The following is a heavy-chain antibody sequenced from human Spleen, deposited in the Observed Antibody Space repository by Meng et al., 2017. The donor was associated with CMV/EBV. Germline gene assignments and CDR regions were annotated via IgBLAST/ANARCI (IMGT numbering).Heavy chain of an antibody. CDR3: AKDPYISVVVPDGTEDY. D-gene: IGHD2-2*01. CDR1: GFRFRAYG. CDR2: IRWDGSDK. Sequence: GESLKISCAASGFRFRAYGMHWVRQAPGKGLEWVAFIRWDGSDKYYVDSVKGRFTISRGNSKNTLYLRMNILRAEDTAVYYCAKDPYISVVVPDGTEDYWGQGTLVTVSS. V-gene: IGHV3-30*02. J-gene: IGHJ4*02.